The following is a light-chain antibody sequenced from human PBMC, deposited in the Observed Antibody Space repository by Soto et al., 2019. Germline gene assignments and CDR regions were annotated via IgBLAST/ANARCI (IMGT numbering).Light chain of an antibody. CDR3: CSYVGRYSGV. CDR1: SSDVGAYKY. V-gene: IGLV2-11*01. CDR2: DVS. Sequence: QSVLTQPRSVSGSPGQSVTISCTGTSSDVGAYKYVSWYQQHPGKAPKLMIYDVSERPSGVPDRFSGSKSGNTASLTISGLQVEDEAEYYCCSYVGRYSGVFGGGTKLTVL. J-gene: IGLJ3*02.